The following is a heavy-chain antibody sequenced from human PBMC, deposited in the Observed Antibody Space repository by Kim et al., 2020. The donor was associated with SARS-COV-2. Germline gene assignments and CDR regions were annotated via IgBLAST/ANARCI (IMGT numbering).Heavy chain of an antibody. J-gene: IGHJ4*02. D-gene: IGHD3-3*01. V-gene: IGHV3-11*06. Sequence: ESVKVRYTISRDNAKNSLYRQMNSLRAEDTAVYYCARVPRPSAFSGYYFDYWGQGTLVTVSS. CDR3: ARVPRPSAFSGYYFDY.